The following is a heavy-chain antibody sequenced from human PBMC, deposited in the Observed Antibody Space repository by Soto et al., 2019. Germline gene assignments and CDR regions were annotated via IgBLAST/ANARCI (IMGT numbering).Heavy chain of an antibody. J-gene: IGHJ4*02. D-gene: IGHD5-18*01. Sequence: QITLKESGPTLVKPTQTLTLTCTFSGFSLSTSGVGVGWIRQPPGKALEWLALIYWNDDKRYSPSLKSRLTITKDTSKNQVVLTMINMDPVDTATYYCALNVDTAMGTHFDYWGQGTLVTVSS. V-gene: IGHV2-5*01. CDR3: ALNVDTAMGTHFDY. CDR1: GFSLSTSGVG. CDR2: IYWNDDK.